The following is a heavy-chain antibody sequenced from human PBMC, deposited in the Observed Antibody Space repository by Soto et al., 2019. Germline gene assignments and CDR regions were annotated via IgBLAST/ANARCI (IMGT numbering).Heavy chain of an antibody. D-gene: IGHD3-3*01. Sequence: PGGSLRLSCAASGCTFGSYAISWVRQAPGKGLEWVSAISGSGGSTYYADSVKGRFTISRDHSKNTLYLQMNSLRAEDTALYYCARWTYYDFWSGEDAFDIWGQGTMVTVSS. V-gene: IGHV3-23*01. CDR2: ISGSGGST. CDR3: ARWTYYDFWSGEDAFDI. CDR1: GCTFGSYA. J-gene: IGHJ3*02.